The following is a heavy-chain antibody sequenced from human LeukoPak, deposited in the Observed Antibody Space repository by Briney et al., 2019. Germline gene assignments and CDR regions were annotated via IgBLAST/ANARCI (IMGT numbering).Heavy chain of an antibody. CDR3: ASDYYCSGNTGH. V-gene: IGHV3-30*02. J-gene: IGHJ4*02. CDR1: GFTISNYG. Sequence: TGGSLRLSCAASGFTISNYGMHWVRQAPGKGLEWGASIQNDGSYKHYADSVRGRFTISRDNFKNTLYLQMNSLRAEDTAVYYCASDYYCSGNTGHWGQGTLVTVSS. D-gene: IGHD3-10*01. CDR2: IQNDGSYK.